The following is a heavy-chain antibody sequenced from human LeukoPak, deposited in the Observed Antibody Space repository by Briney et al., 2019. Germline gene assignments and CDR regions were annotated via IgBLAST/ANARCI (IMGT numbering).Heavy chain of an antibody. CDR1: GFTFSTSW. Sequence: GGSLRLSCAASGFTFSTSWMTWVRQAPGKGLEWVASINQDGGEIHYVDSVKGRFTISRDNAKNTLFLQMNSLRVEDTAVYYCARVGATSWYWGQGTLVTVSS. J-gene: IGHJ4*02. D-gene: IGHD1-26*01. CDR3: ARVGATSWY. V-gene: IGHV3-7*01. CDR2: INQDGGEI.